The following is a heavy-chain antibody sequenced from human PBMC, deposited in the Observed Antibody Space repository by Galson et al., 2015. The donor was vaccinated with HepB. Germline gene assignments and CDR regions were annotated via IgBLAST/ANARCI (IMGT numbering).Heavy chain of an antibody. CDR3: ARGGAVAGSIDF. D-gene: IGHD6-19*01. CDR2: IYSGGTT. Sequence: SLRLSCAASGFTVGRNHMNWVRQAPGKGLEWVSIIYSGGTTYYADSVKGRFTISRDNSKNTLYLQMNSLRVEDTAVYYCARGGAVAGSIDFWGQGTLVTVSS. J-gene: IGHJ4*02. CDR1: GFTVGRNH. V-gene: IGHV3-53*01.